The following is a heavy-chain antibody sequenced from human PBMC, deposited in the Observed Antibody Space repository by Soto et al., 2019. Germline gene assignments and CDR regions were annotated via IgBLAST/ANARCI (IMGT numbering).Heavy chain of an antibody. J-gene: IGHJ5*02. CDR2: INHSGST. CDR1: GGSFSGYY. V-gene: IGHV4-34*01. Sequence: PSETLSLTCAVYGGSFSGYYWSWIRQPPGKGLEWIGEINHSGSTNYNPSLKSRVTISVDTSKNQFSLKLSSVTAADTAVYYCARRPERRSLYWFDPWGQGTLVTVSS. D-gene: IGHD1-1*01. CDR3: ARRPERRSLYWFDP.